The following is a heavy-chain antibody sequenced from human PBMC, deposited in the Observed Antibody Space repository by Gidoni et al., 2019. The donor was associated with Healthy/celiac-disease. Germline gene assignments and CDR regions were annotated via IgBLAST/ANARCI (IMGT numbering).Heavy chain of an antibody. CDR3: ARDSRPRGYCSGGSCYSNWFDP. D-gene: IGHD2-15*01. CDR1: GFTFSSYW. J-gene: IGHJ5*02. CDR2: INSDGSST. V-gene: IGHV3-74*01. Sequence: EVQLVESGGGLVQPGGSLRLSCAASGFTFSSYWMHWVRQAPGKGLVWVSRINSDGSSTSYADSVKGRFTISRDNAKNTLYLQMNSLRAEDTAVYYCARDSRPRGYCSGGSCYSNWFDPWGQGTLVTVSS.